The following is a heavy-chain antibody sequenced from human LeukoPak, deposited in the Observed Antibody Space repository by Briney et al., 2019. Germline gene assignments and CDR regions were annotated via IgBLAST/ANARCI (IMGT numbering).Heavy chain of an antibody. CDR2: ISAYNGNT. V-gene: IGHV1-18*04. CDR1: GYTFTGHF. J-gene: IGHJ6*02. CDR3: ARDGYCSGGSCYSPLYYYYGMDV. Sequence: ASVRVSCKASGYTFTGHFIFWVRQSPGQGLEWMGWISAYNGNTNYAQKLQGRVTMTTDTSTSTAYMELRSLRSDDTAVYYCARDGYCSGGSCYSPLYYYYGMDVWGQGTTVTVSS. D-gene: IGHD2-15*01.